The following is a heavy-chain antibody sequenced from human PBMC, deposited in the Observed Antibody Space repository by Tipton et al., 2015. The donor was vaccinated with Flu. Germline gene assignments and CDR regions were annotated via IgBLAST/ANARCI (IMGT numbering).Heavy chain of an antibody. V-gene: IGHV4-39*07. CDR1: GGSISSSSYY. J-gene: IGHJ5*02. Sequence: TLSLTCTVSGGSISSSSYYWGWIRQPPGKGLEWIGSIYYSGSTYYNPSLKSRVTISVDTSKNQFSLKLSSVTAADTAVYYCARKVLLWFRELFFDPWGQGTLVTVSS. CDR3: ARKVLLWFRELFFDP. CDR2: IYYSGST. D-gene: IGHD3-10*01.